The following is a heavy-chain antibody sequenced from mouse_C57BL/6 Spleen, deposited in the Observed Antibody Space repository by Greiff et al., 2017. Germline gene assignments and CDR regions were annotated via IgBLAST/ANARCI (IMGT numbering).Heavy chain of an antibody. D-gene: IGHD1-1*02. Sequence: EVMLVESGGGLVKPGGSLKLSCAASGFTFSDYGMHWVRQAPEKGLEWVAYISSGSSTIYYADTVKGRFTISRDNAKNTLFLQMTSLRSEDTAMYYCARTYGPGGFAYWGQGTLVTVSA. CDR3: ARTYGPGGFAY. V-gene: IGHV5-17*01. CDR2: ISSGSSTI. CDR1: GFTFSDYG. J-gene: IGHJ3*01.